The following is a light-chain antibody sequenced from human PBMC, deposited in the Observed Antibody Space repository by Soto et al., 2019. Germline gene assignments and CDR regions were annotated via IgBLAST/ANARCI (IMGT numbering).Light chain of an antibody. CDR3: SSFARSPVV. CDR2: EVS. Sequence: QSVLTQPSSASGSPGQSVTITCSGTSSDVGEENYVSWYQQHPGKVPKLILYEVSKRPSGVPDRFSGSRSGNTASLTVSGLQAEDEADYYCSSFARSPVVFGGGTKLTVL. V-gene: IGLV2-8*01. CDR1: SSDVGEENY. J-gene: IGLJ2*01.